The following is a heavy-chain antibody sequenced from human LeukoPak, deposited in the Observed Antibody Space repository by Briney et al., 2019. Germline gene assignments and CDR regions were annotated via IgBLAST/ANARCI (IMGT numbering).Heavy chain of an antibody. D-gene: IGHD5-18*01. CDR2: INPNSGGT. V-gene: IGHV1-2*02. J-gene: IGHJ6*03. CDR1: GYTFTGYY. CDR3: ARVDTADYYYYMDV. Sequence: ASVKVSCKASGYTFTGYYMHWVRQAPGQGLGWMGWINPNSGGTNYAQKFQGRVTMTRDTSISTAYMELSRLRSDDTAVYYCARVDTADYYYYMDVWGKGTTVTVSS.